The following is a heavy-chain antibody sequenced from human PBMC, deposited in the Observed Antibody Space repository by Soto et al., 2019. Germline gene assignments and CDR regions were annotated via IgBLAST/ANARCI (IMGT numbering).Heavy chain of an antibody. J-gene: IGHJ4*02. CDR2: ISYDGTDK. V-gene: IGHV3-30-3*01. Sequence: QVQLVEPAGGVVQPGRSLRLSCAASRFTFNSYAMHWVRQAPGKGLEWVAIISYDGTDKYYAQSVKGRFTISRDNSKNTLFLQMNTLTSEDTAVYYCARDKGAGLNSGCCDYWGQGALVTVSS. CDR3: ARDKGAGLNSGCCDY. CDR1: RFTFNSYA. D-gene: IGHD2-15*01.